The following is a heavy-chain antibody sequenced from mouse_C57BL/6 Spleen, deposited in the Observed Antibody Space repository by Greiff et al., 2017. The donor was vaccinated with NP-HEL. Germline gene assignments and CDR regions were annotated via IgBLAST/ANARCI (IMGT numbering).Heavy chain of an antibody. CDR2: ISDGGSYT. Sequence: EVMLVESGGGLVKPGGSLKLSCAASGFTFSSYAMSWVRQTPEKRLEWVATISDGGSYTYYPDNVKGRFTISRDNAKNNLYLQMSHLKSEDTAMYYCAREAIYYGNFYYLDYWGQGTTLTVSS. D-gene: IGHD2-1*01. CDR3: AREAIYYGNFYYLDY. V-gene: IGHV5-4*01. CDR1: GFTFSSYA. J-gene: IGHJ2*01.